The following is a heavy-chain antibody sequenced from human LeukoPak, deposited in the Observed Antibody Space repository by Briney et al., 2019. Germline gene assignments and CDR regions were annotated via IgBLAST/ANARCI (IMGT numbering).Heavy chain of an antibody. J-gene: IGHJ3*02. Sequence: GSLRLSGAASGFTFSLYSMNWVRQAPGKGLEWISYISGSSTTEDYADSVKGGFTISRDNAKNSLYLQMSSLRAEDTAAYYCARGVGAFEIWGQGTMVTVSS. CDR1: GFTFSLYS. CDR3: ARGVGAFEI. V-gene: IGHV3-48*01. CDR2: ISGSSTTE. D-gene: IGHD3-3*01.